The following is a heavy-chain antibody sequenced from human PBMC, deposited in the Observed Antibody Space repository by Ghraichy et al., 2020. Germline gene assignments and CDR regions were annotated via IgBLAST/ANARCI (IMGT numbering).Heavy chain of an antibody. Sequence: ASVKVSCKASGYTFTSYDINWVRQATGQGLEWMGWMNPNSGNTGYAQKFQGRVTMTRNTSISTAYMELSSLRSEDTAVYYCARGYDSSGYYYVDYWGQGTLVTVSS. J-gene: IGHJ4*02. CDR3: ARGYDSSGYYYVDY. CDR2: MNPNSGNT. CDR1: GYTFTSYD. V-gene: IGHV1-8*01. D-gene: IGHD3-22*01.